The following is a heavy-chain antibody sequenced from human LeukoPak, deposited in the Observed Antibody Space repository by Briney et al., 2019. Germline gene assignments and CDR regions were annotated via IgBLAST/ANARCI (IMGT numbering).Heavy chain of an antibody. CDR1: GFTFSDAW. CDR2: IKSKSDGGTI. D-gene: IGHD2-15*01. Sequence: GGSLRLSCVGSGFTFSDAWVSSVRQAPGKRLEWVGRIKSKSDGGTIDYAAPVKGRFTISRDDSRNTLYLQMNSLNTEDTAVYYCTTRRQDGWWGQGTLVTVS. CDR3: TTRRQDGW. V-gene: IGHV3-15*01. J-gene: IGHJ4*02.